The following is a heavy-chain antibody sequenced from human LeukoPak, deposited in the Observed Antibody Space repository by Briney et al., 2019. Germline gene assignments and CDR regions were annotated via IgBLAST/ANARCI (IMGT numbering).Heavy chain of an antibody. Sequence: ASVKVSCKASGYTFTAYYMHWVRQAPGQGLEWMGWINPNSGGTNYAQKFQGRVTMTRDTSISTAYMELSRLRSDDTAVYYCARLWFGELSFDYWGQGTLVTVSS. CDR3: ARLWFGELSFDY. V-gene: IGHV1-2*02. CDR1: GYTFTAYY. CDR2: INPNSGGT. D-gene: IGHD3-10*01. J-gene: IGHJ4*02.